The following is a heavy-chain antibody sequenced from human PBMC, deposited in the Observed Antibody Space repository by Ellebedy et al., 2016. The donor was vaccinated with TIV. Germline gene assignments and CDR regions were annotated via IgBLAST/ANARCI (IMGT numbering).Heavy chain of an antibody. CDR2: IRYDGSDK. D-gene: IGHD3-10*01. J-gene: IGHJ5*02. CDR1: GFTFHSYG. CDR3: AKVLFAFGEFESPFDP. V-gene: IGHV3-30*02. Sequence: GGSLRLSCAASGFTFHSYGMHWVRQAPGKVLEWVTFIRYDGSDKYYADSVKGRFTVSRDNSKNTLTLQMNSLRLEDTAVYYCAKVLFAFGEFESPFDPWGQGTLVIVSS.